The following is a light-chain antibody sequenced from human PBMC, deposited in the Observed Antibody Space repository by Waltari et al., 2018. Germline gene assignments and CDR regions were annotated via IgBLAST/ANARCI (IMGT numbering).Light chain of an antibody. CDR3: QQYGRSTWT. V-gene: IGKV3-20*01. CDR1: QRVSDNY. CDR2: DAS. J-gene: IGKJ1*01. Sequence: EIVSTQSPGTLSLSPGERATLSCRASQRVSDNYLAWYQQKPGQAPRLLIYDASSRATGIPDRFSGSGSGTDFSLSIRRLEPEDSAVYYCQQYGRSTWTFGQGTRVEI.